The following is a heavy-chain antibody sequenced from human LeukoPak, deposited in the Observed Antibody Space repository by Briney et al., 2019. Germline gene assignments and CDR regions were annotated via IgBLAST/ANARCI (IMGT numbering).Heavy chain of an antibody. J-gene: IGHJ6*02. Sequence: SETLPLTCAVYGGSFSGYYWSWIRQPPGKGLEWIGEINHSGSTNYNPSLKSRVTISVDTSKNQFSLKLSSVTAADTAVYYCARVRYSYGYGGSYYYYGMDVWGQGTTVTVSS. V-gene: IGHV4-34*01. CDR1: GGSFSGYY. CDR2: INHSGST. D-gene: IGHD5-18*01. CDR3: ARVRYSYGYGGSYYYYGMDV.